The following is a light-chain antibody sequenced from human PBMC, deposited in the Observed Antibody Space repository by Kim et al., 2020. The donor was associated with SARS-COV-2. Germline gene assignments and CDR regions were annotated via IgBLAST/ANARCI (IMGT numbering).Light chain of an antibody. V-gene: IGLV3-1*01. Sequence: SVSPGQTASIPCSGDKLGDKYACCYQQKPGQSPVLVIYQDSKRPSGIPERFSGSNSGNTATLTISGTQAMDEADYYCQAWDSSTEVFGTGTKVTVL. CDR2: QDS. CDR3: QAWDSSTEV. J-gene: IGLJ1*01. CDR1: KLGDKY.